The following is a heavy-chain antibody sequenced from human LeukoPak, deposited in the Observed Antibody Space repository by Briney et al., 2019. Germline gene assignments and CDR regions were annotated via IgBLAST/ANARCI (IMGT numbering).Heavy chain of an antibody. J-gene: IGHJ1*01. CDR3: ANLPTVGSQLPPAEYFQH. CDR2: ISYDGSNK. CDR1: GFTFSSYG. Sequence: GRSLRPSCAASGFTFSSYGMHWVRQAPGKGLEWVAVISYDGSNKYYADSVKGRFTISRDNSKNTLYLQMNSLRAEDTAVYYCANLPTVGSQLPPAEYFQHWGQGTLVTVSS. D-gene: IGHD2-2*01. V-gene: IGHV3-30*18.